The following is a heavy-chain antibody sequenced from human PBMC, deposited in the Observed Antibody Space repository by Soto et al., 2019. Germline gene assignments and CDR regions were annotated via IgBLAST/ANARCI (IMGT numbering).Heavy chain of an antibody. CDR2: IIPIFDTA. D-gene: IGHD4-17*01. CDR1: GGTFSSYA. Sequence: QVQLVQSGAEVKKPGSSVKVSCKASGGTFSSYAISWLRQAPGQGLEWMGGIIPIFDTADYAQKFQGRVTITSDESTSTAYMELSSLRSEDTAVYYCARHGAPTPYYSYGMDVWGQGTTVTVSS. J-gene: IGHJ6*02. CDR3: ARHGAPTPYYSYGMDV. V-gene: IGHV1-69*05.